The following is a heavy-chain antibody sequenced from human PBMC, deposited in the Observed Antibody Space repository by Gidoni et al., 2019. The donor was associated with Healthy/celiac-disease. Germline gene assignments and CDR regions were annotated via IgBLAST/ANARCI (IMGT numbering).Heavy chain of an antibody. J-gene: IGHJ4*02. CDR3: ARDLVLPTEQLWYAFDY. Sequence: EVQLVESGGGLVKPGGSLRLSCAASGFTFSSYSMNWVRQAPGKGLEWVSSISSSSSYIYYADSVKGRFTISRDNAKNSLYLQMNSLRAEDTAVYYCARDLVLPTEQLWYAFDYWGQGTLVTVSS. CDR2: ISSSSSYI. D-gene: IGHD5-18*01. CDR1: GFTFSSYS. V-gene: IGHV3-21*01.